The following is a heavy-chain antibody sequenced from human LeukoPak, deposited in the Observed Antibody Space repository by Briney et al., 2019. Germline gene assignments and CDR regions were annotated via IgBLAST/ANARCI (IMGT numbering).Heavy chain of an antibody. V-gene: IGHV1-2*02. CDR1: GYTFTGYY. CDR3: ARVPGPYTTSRFDY. Sequence: ASVKVSCKTSGYTFTGYYLHWVRQAPGQGPEWMGRIDPNSGGTNYAQKFQGRVTATRDTSTSTVYMELSGLRSDDTAVYYCARVPGPYTTSRFDYWGQGTLVTVSS. J-gene: IGHJ4*02. CDR2: IDPNSGGT. D-gene: IGHD2-2*02.